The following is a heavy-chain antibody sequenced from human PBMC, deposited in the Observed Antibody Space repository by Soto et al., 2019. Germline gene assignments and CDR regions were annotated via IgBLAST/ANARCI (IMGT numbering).Heavy chain of an antibody. CDR2: INHSGST. Sequence: SETLSLTCAVYGGSFSGYYWSWIRQPPGKGLEWIGEINHSGSTNYNPSLKSRVTISVDTSKKQFSLNLSSVTAADTAVYYCASGYNYYYGLDVWGQGTTVTVSS. CDR1: GGSFSGYY. CDR3: ASGYNYYYGLDV. V-gene: IGHV4-34*01. J-gene: IGHJ6*02.